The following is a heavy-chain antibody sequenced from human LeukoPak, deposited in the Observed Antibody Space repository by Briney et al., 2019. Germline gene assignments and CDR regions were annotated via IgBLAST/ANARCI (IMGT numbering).Heavy chain of an antibody. D-gene: IGHD5-18*01. CDR1: GFTVSSNY. J-gene: IGHJ4*02. CDR2: IYSGGST. Sequence: PGGSLRLSCAASGFTVSSNYMSWVRQAPGKGLEWVSVIYSGGSTYYADSVKGRFTLSRDNSKNTRYLQMNSLRAEDTAVYYCAKDLMAGHLWLQGYWGQGTLVTVSS. CDR3: AKDLMAGHLWLQGY. V-gene: IGHV3-66*01.